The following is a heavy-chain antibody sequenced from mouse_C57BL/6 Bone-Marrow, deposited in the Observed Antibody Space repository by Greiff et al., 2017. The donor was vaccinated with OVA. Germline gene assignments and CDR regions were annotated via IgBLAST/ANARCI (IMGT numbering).Heavy chain of an antibody. CDR2: IRSKSNNYAT. Sequence: EVQGVESGGGLVQPKGSLKLSCAASGFSFNTYAMNWVRQAPGKGLEWVARIRSKSNNYATYYADSVKDRFTISRDDSESMLYLQINNLKTEDTAMYYCVRHDVYWYFDVWGTGTTVTVSS. CDR3: VRHDVYWYFDV. D-gene: IGHD2-3*01. V-gene: IGHV10-1*01. J-gene: IGHJ1*03. CDR1: GFSFNTYA.